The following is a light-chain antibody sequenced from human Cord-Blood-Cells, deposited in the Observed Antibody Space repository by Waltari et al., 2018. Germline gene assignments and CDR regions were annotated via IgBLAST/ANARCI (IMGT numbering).Light chain of an antibody. J-gene: IGLJ1*01. CDR1: SSAVGGYNH. V-gene: IGLV2-11*01. CDR3: CSYAGSYTFV. CDR2: DVS. Sequence: QSALTQPRSVSGSPGQSVTIPCTGTSSAVGGYNHVSWYQQHPGNAPKLMIYDVSKRPSGVPDRFSGSKSGNTASLTISGLQAEDEADYYCCSYAGSYTFVFGTGTKVTVL.